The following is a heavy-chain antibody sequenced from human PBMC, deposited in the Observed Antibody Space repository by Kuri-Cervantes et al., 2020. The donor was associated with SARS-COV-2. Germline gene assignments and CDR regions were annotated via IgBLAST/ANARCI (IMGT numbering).Heavy chain of an antibody. CDR2: IYYSGTT. Sequence: SETLSLTCTVSGYSISSGYYWGWIRQPPGKGLEWIGSIYYSGTTYYKPSLKSRVTISVDTSRNQLSLKLYSVTAADTAIYYCARNGEIISSSSYLDYWAGEPWSPSPQ. J-gene: IGHJ4*02. CDR1: GYSISSGYY. CDR3: ARNGEIISSSSYLDY. D-gene: IGHD6-6*01. V-gene: IGHV4-38-2*02.